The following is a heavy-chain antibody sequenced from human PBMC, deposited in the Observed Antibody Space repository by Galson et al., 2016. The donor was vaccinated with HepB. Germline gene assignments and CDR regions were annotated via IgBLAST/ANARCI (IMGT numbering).Heavy chain of an antibody. D-gene: IGHD2-21*01. Sequence: SLRLSCAAFGFTFSTYAMSWVRQAPGKGLEWVSAISNSGSTTYHADSVKGRFTISRDNSKNTLYLQMNSLRVEDTALYYCAKEFVATGAVVGDYWGQGTLVTVSS. V-gene: IGHV3-23*01. CDR3: AKEFVATGAVVGDY. CDR2: ISNSGSTT. J-gene: IGHJ4*02. CDR1: GFTFSTYA.